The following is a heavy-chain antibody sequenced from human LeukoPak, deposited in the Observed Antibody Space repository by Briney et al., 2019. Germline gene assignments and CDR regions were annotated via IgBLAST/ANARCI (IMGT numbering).Heavy chain of an antibody. CDR3: ARLNSYGTLVVVITNYWFDP. Sequence: SETLSLTCTVSGGSISTSNYYWGWIRQPPGKGLGWIGNIFYSGSTYYSPSLRSRVTISLDTSRNQFSLKLSSVTAADTAVYYCARLNSYGTLVVVITNYWFDPWGQGTLVTVSS. V-gene: IGHV4-39*01. D-gene: IGHD3-22*01. CDR2: IFYSGST. CDR1: GGSISTSNYY. J-gene: IGHJ5*02.